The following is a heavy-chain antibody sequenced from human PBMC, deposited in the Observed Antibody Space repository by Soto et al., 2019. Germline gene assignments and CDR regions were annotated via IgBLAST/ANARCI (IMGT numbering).Heavy chain of an antibody. V-gene: IGHV1-2*02. CDR2: INPNSGGT. D-gene: IGHD6-19*01. CDR3: ARGQGSGWYEDLDY. CDR1: RYTFIAYH. J-gene: IGHJ4*02. Sequence: QVQLVQSGAEVKKPGASVKVSCKASRYTFIAYHMHWVRQAPGQGLEWMGWINPNSGGTNYAQKLQGRVTMTRDTSINTAYMELSRLRSDDTAVYYCARGQGSGWYEDLDYWGQGTLVTVSS.